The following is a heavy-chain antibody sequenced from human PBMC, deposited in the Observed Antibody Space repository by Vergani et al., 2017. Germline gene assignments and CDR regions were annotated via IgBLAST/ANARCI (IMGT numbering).Heavy chain of an antibody. CDR3: ARGRRVVVVAATIDY. Sequence: QVQLVQSGAEVKKPGASVKVSCKASGYTFTGYYMHWVRQAPGQGLEWMGGINPNSGGTNYAQKFQGRVTMTRDTSISTAYMELSRLRSDDTAVYYCARGRRVVVVAATIDYWGQGTLVTVSS. CDR2: INPNSGGT. V-gene: IGHV1-2*02. CDR1: GYTFTGYY. D-gene: IGHD2-15*01. J-gene: IGHJ4*02.